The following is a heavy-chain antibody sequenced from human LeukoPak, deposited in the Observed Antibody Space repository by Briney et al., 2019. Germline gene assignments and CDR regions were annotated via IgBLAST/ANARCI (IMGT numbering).Heavy chain of an antibody. CDR3: ARDWSRGDDY. CDR1: GYTFTSYG. V-gene: IGHV1-2*02. J-gene: IGHJ4*02. D-gene: IGHD3-3*01. CDR2: INPNSGGT. Sequence: ASVKVPCKASGYTFTSYGISWVRQAPGQGLEWMGWINPNSGGTNYAQKFQGRVTMTRDTSISTAYMELSRLRSDDTAVYYCARDWSRGDDYWGQGTLVTVSS.